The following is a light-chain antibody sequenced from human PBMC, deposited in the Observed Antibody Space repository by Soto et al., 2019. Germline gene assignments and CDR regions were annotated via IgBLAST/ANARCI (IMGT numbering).Light chain of an antibody. V-gene: IGLV1-40*01. J-gene: IGLJ3*02. CDR2: SHT. CDR3: QSYDIPLSAWV. Sequence: QSVPTQPPSVSGAPGQRGTISCTASSSNIGAGWDLHWYQQLTGSAPKLLIYSHTNRPSVVPARFSGSKSGTSASLSITGIRSDEDSDYYCQSYDIPLSAWVVAGGTTLTV. CDR1: SSNIGAGWD.